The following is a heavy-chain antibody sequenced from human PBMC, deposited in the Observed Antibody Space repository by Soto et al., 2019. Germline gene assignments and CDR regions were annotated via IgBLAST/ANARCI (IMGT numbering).Heavy chain of an antibody. J-gene: IGHJ4*02. V-gene: IGHV1-3*01. CDR3: ARSIVVVTALDY. D-gene: IGHD2-21*02. Sequence: ASVKVSRKASGYTFTSYAMHWVRQAPGQRLEWMGWINAGNGNTKYSQKFQGRVTITRDTSASTAYMELSSLRSEDTAVYYCARSIVVVTALDYWGQGTLVTVSS. CDR2: INAGNGNT. CDR1: GYTFTSYA.